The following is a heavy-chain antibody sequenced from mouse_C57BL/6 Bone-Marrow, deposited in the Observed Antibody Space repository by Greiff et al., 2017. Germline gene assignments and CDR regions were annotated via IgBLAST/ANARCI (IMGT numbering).Heavy chain of an antibody. V-gene: IGHV1-64*01. Sequence: QVQLQQPGAELVKPGASVKLSCKASGYTFTSYWMHWVKQRPGQGLEWIGMIHPNSGSTNYNEKFKSKATLTVDKSSSTAYMQLSSLTSEDSAVYYCARRAYKEDAMDYWGQGTSVTVSS. CDR3: ARRAYKEDAMDY. J-gene: IGHJ4*01. CDR2: IHPNSGST. D-gene: IGHD6-5*01. CDR1: GYTFTSYW.